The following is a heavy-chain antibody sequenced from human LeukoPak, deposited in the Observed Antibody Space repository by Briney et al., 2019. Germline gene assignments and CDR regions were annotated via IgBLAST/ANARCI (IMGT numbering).Heavy chain of an antibody. V-gene: IGHV4-61*02. CDR3: ARDWPRGRYSYGYDAFDI. J-gene: IGHJ3*02. D-gene: IGHD5-18*01. CDR1: GGSICSGSYY. Sequence: SQTLSLTCTVSGGSICSGSYYWSWIRQPAGKGLEWIGRIYTSGSTNYNLSLKSRVTISVDTSNNQFSLKLSSVTAADTAVYYCARDWPRGRYSYGYDAFDIWGQGTMVTVSS. CDR2: IYTSGST.